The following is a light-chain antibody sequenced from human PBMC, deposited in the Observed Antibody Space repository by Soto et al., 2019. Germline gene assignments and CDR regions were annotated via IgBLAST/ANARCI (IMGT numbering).Light chain of an antibody. V-gene: IGLV1-44*01. CDR1: NSNIGSNT. J-gene: IGLJ3*02. CDR3: AAWDDSLNGWV. CDR2: DNN. Sequence: QLVLTQPPSASGTPGQTVAISCSGSNSNIGSNTVNWYQLFPGTAPKLLIYDNNQRPSGVPDRFSGSKSDTSASLAISGLLSDDESDYYCAAWDDSLNGWVFGGGTKLTVL.